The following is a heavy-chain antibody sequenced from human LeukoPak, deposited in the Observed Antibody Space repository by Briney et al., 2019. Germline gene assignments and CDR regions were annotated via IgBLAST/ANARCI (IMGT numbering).Heavy chain of an antibody. CDR3: TRVTGPRGGRPGH. D-gene: IGHD3-10*01. Sequence: PGGSLRLSCVGSGFTFNNYAMHWVRQAPGKGLEYVSAISSDGGSTYYANSVKGRFTVSRDNSKNTLYLQMDSLRAEDMAVYYCTRVTGPRGGRPGHWGQGTLVTVTS. J-gene: IGHJ4*02. CDR1: GFTFNNYA. CDR2: ISSDGGST. V-gene: IGHV3-64*01.